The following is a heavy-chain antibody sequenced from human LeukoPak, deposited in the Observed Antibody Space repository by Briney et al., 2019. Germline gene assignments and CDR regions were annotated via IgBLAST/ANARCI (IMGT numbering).Heavy chain of an antibody. J-gene: IGHJ3*02. V-gene: IGHV1-69*13. CDR3: ARDLPIAAAEAFDI. Sequence: SVKVSCKASGGTFSSYAISWVRQAPGQGLEWMGGIIPIFGAANYAQKCQGRVTTTADESTSTSYMELSSLRSEDPAVYYCARDLPIAAAEAFDIWGQGTMVTVSS. CDR2: IIPIFGAA. CDR1: GGTFSSYA. D-gene: IGHD6-13*01.